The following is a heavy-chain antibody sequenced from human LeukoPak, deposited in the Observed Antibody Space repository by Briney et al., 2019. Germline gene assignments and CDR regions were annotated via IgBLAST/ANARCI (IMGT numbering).Heavy chain of an antibody. CDR2: IIPIFGTA. CDR1: GGTFSSYA. J-gene: IGHJ4*02. D-gene: IGHD3-10*01. Sequence: ASVKVSCKASGGTFSSYAISWVRQAPGQGLEWVGGIIPIFGTANYAQKFQGRVTITADESTSTAYMELSSLRSEDTAVYYCARYYYGSGTVDYWGQGTLVTVSS. V-gene: IGHV1-69*13. CDR3: ARYYYGSGTVDY.